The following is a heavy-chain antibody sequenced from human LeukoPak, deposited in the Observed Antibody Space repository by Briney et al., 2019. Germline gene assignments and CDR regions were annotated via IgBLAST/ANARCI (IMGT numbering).Heavy chain of an antibody. J-gene: IGHJ4*02. D-gene: IGHD6-19*01. V-gene: IGHV1-2*04. CDR2: INPNSGGT. Sequence: GASVKVSCKASGYTFTGYYMHWVRQAPGQGLEWMGWINPNSGGTNYAQKFQGWVTMTRDTSISTAYMELRSLRSDDTAVYYCAASPYSSGRLHYWGQGTLVSVSS. CDR3: AASPYSSGRLHY. CDR1: GYTFTGYY.